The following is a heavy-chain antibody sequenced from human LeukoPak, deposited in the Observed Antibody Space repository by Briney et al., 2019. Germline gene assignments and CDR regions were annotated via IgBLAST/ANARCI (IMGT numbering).Heavy chain of an antibody. CDR3: ASHRNPIAVAGTQYETYYYYYGMDV. CDR2: ISAYNGNT. J-gene: IGHJ6*02. V-gene: IGHV1-18*01. D-gene: IGHD6-19*01. CDR1: GYTFTSYG. Sequence: ASVKVSCKASGYTFTSYGISWVRQAPGQGLEWMGWISAYNGNTNYAQKLQGRVTMTTDTSTSTAYMELRSLRSDDTAVYYCASHRNPIAVAGTQYETYYYYYGMDVWGQGTTVTVSS.